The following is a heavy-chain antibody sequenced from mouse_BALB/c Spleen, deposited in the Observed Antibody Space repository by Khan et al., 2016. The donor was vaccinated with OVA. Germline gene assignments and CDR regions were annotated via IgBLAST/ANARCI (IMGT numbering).Heavy chain of an antibody. CDR3: ARSYFDGSSTWMGY. D-gene: IGHD1-1*01. V-gene: IGHV1-69*02. CDR1: GYTFTTYW. CDR2: IDPSDSYT. J-gene: IGHJ3*01. Sequence: QVQLQQSGAELVKPGASVKLSCKASGYTFTTYWMHWVKRRPGQGLEWIGEIDPSDSYTNYNQEFKGKATLTVDKSSSTAYMQLSSLTSEDSAVYYCARSYFDGSSTWMGYWGQGTLVTVSA.